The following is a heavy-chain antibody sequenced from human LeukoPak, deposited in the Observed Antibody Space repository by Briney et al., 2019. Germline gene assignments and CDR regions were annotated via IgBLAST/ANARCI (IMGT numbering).Heavy chain of an antibody. D-gene: IGHD3-3*02. V-gene: IGHV1-69*04. CDR2: IIPILGIA. Sequence: SVKASCKASGGTFSSYAISLVRQAPGQGLEWMGRIIPILGIANYAQKFQGRVTITADKSTSTAYMELRSLRSDDTAVYYCARAFSPYYYYGMDVWGQGTTVTVSS. CDR3: ARAFSPYYYYGMDV. CDR1: GGTFSSYA. J-gene: IGHJ6*02.